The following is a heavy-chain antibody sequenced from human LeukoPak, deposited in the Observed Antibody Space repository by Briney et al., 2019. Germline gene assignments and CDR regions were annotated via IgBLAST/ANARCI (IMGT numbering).Heavy chain of an antibody. CDR2: IKQDGSEK. CDR1: GVTFSDHW. J-gene: IGHJ5*02. V-gene: IGHV3-7*01. CDR3: GRGLTGTYWDWFDP. D-gene: IGHD2-8*02. Sequence: GGSLRLSCALSGVTFSDHWMTWVRQAPGKGLEWVAHIKQDGSEKDFVDSVKGRFTVSRDNGKNSVYLEMNSLRVEDTAVYYCGRGLTGTYWDWFDPWGQGTPVTVSS.